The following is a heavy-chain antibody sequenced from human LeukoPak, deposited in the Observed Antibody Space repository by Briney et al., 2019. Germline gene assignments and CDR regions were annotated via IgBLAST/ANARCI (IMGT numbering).Heavy chain of an antibody. V-gene: IGHV3-21*01. CDR2: ISSSSSYI. D-gene: IGHD6-19*01. J-gene: IGHJ3*02. Sequence: GGSLRLSCAASGFTFSSYSMNWGRQAPGKGLEWVSSISSSSSYIYYADSVKGRFTISRDNAKNSLYLQMNSLRAEDTAVYYCARGEGYSSGWPLDAFDIWGQGTMVTVSS. CDR3: ARGEGYSSGWPLDAFDI. CDR1: GFTFSSYS.